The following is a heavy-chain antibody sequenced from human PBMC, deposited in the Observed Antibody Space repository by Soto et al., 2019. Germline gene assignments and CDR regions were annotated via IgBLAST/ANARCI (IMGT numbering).Heavy chain of an antibody. CDR2: IKSKTDGGTT. Sequence: GGSLRLSCAASGFTFSNAWMSWVRQAPGKGLEWVGRIKSKTDGGTTDYAAPVKGRFTISRDDSKNTLYLQMNSLKTEDTAVYYCTTSQPRGDCSSTSCYSRGYYYYYYMDVWGKGTTVTVSS. D-gene: IGHD2-2*01. CDR1: GFTFSNAW. CDR3: TTSQPRGDCSSTSCYSRGYYYYYYMDV. J-gene: IGHJ6*03. V-gene: IGHV3-15*01.